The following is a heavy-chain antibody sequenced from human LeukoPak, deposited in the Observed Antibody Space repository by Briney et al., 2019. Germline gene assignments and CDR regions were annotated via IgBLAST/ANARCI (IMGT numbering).Heavy chain of an antibody. CDR3: ARQNPPGSKKGWFDP. CDR2: IYYNGIT. V-gene: IGHV4-59*08. J-gene: IGHJ5*02. CDR1: GGSINSYY. Sequence: SETLSLTCTVSGGSINSYYWTWIRQPPGKGLEWIAGIYYNGITNYKSSLESRLTISVDTSKNQFSLRLRSVTAADTAVYYCARQNPPGSKKGWFDPWGQGTLVTVSS. D-gene: IGHD6-25*01.